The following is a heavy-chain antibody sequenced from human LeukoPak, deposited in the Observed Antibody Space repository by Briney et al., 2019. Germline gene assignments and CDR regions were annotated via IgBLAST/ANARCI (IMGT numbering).Heavy chain of an antibody. J-gene: IGHJ4*02. CDR1: GFTFNSYA. D-gene: IGHD2-21*02. CDR2: VSGSGGTT. V-gene: IGHV3-23*01. Sequence: GGSLRLSCAASGFTFNSYAMSWVRQAPGKGLEWVSGVSGSGGTTEYADSVKGRFTISRDNSKNTLYLQMNSLRAEDTAVYYCATTPRRVTAIAGLTDYWGQGTLVTVSS. CDR3: ATTPRRVTAIAGLTDY.